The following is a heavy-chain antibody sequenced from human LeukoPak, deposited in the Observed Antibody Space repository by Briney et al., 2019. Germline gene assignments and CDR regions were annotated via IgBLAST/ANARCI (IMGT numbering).Heavy chain of an antibody. D-gene: IGHD5-18*01. Sequence: PGGSLRLSCAASGFTFSSYGMHWVRQAPGKGLEWVAVIWYDGSNKYYADSVKGRFTISRDNSKNTLYLQMNSLRAEDTAVYYCARVGIQLCLQSTTGVSGMDGWGQGTTVTVSS. CDR2: IWYDGSNK. CDR3: ARVGIQLCLQSTTGVSGMDG. CDR1: GFTFSSYG. V-gene: IGHV3-33*01. J-gene: IGHJ6*02.